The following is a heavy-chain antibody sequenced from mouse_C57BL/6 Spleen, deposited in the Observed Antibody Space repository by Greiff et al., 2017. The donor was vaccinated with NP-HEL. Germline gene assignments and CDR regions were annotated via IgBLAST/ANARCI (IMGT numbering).Heavy chain of an antibody. D-gene: IGHD1-1*01. CDR3: ARDGTTVVHYYAMDY. J-gene: IGHJ4*01. Sequence: EVQVVESGGGLVKPGGSLKLSCAASGFTFSSYAMSWVRQTPEKRLEWVATISDGGSYTYYPDNVKGRFTISRDNAKNNLYLQLSHLKSEDTAMYYCARDGTTVVHYYAMDYWGQGTSVTVSS. CDR2: ISDGGSYT. V-gene: IGHV5-4*01. CDR1: GFTFSSYA.